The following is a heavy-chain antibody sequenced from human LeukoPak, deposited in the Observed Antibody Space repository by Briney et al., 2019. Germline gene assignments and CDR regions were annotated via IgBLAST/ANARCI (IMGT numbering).Heavy chain of an antibody. CDR3: ARVSRYCSSTSCQDFDF. D-gene: IGHD2-2*01. J-gene: IGHJ4*02. CDR1: GFSFSSYW. V-gene: IGHV3-7*03. CDR2: IKQGGSEK. Sequence: GGSLSLSCAASGFSFSSYWMSWVRQTPGKGLEWVANIKQGGSEKYYVDSVKGRFTFSRDNAKSSLFLQMNTLRAEDTAVYYCARVSRYCSSTSCQDFDFWGQGTLVTVSS.